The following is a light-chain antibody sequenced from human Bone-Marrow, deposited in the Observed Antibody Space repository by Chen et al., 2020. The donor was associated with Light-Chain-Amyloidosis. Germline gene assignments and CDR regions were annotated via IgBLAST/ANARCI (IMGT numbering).Light chain of an antibody. CDR3: QSYQGSSQGV. J-gene: IGLJ3*02. CDR2: EDD. CDR1: SGSIATNY. Sequence: NFMLTQPHSVSESPGKTVIISCTRSSGSIATNYVQWYHQRPGSSPTTVLYEDDQRPSGVPDRFSGAIDRSSCSASHTIWGRKTEDEADYCCQSYQGSSQGVFGGGAKLTVL. V-gene: IGLV6-57*01.